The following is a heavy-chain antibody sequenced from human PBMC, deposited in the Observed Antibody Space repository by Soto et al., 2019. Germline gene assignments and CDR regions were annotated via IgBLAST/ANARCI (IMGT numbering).Heavy chain of an antibody. V-gene: IGHV3-23*01. CDR3: AKDQLELRNWFDP. CDR2: ISGSGGST. CDR1: GLPFISYA. J-gene: IGHJ5*02. D-gene: IGHD1-7*01. Sequence: GGSLRLSCAASGLPFISYAMSWVRQATGKGLEWVSAISGSGGSTYYADSVKGRFTISRDNSKNTLYLQMNSLRAEDTAVYYCAKDQLELRNWFDPWGQGTLVTVSS.